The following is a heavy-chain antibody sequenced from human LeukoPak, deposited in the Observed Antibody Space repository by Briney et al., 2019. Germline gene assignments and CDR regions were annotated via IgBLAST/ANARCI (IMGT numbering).Heavy chain of an antibody. Sequence: PGGSLRLSCAASGFTFSSYGMHWVRQAPGKGLEWVAFIRYDGSNKYYADSVKGRFTISRDNSKNTLYLQMNSLRAEDTAVYYCAKAQRIAARPFDYWGQGTLVTVSS. CDR2: IRYDGSNK. CDR1: GFTFSSYG. J-gene: IGHJ4*02. D-gene: IGHD6-6*01. CDR3: AKAQRIAARPFDY. V-gene: IGHV3-30*02.